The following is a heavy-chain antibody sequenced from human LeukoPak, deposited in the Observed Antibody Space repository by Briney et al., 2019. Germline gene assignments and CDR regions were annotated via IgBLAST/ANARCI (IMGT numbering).Heavy chain of an antibody. CDR1: GCTFTNYG. Sequence: ASVKVSCKASGCTFTNYGISWVRQAPGQGLEWMGWISAYTGDTIYSQKFQGRVTMTTDTSTSTAYMELRSLRSDDTAVYYCAREWFGEFTRASFDYWGQGTLVTVSS. CDR3: AREWFGEFTRASFDY. J-gene: IGHJ4*02. CDR2: ISAYTGDT. D-gene: IGHD3-10*01. V-gene: IGHV1-18*01.